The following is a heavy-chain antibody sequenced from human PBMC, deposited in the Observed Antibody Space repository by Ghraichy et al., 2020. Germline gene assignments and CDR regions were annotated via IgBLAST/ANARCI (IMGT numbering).Heavy chain of an antibody. D-gene: IGHD4-23*01. J-gene: IGHJ6*02. Sequence: GESLNISCAASGFTFSSYAMNWVRQAPGKGLEWVSSISTRSTYTNYAASVKGRFTVSRDNAKNSLFLQMDSLRADDTAVYYCARDVGFDNSAGGLDVWGHGTWVIVSS. CDR2: ISTRSTYT. V-gene: IGHV3-21*01. CDR1: GFTFSSYA. CDR3: ARDVGFDNSAGGLDV.